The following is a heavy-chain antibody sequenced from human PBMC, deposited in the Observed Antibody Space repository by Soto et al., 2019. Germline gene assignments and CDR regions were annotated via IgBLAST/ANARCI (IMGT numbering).Heavy chain of an antibody. CDR1: GYTFTSYY. D-gene: IGHD3-3*01. V-gene: IGHV1-46*01. CDR2: INPSGGST. J-gene: IGHJ4*02. Sequence: QVQLVQSGAEVKKPGASVKVSCKASGYTFTSYYMHWVRQAPGQGLEWMGIINPSGGSTNYAQKFQGRVTMTRDTSISTAYMELSRLRSDDTAVYYCARGLTLRFLEWLSYWGQGTLVTVSS. CDR3: ARGLTLRFLEWLSY.